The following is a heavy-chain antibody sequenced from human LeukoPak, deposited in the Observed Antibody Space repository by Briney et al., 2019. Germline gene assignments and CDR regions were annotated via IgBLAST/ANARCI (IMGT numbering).Heavy chain of an antibody. J-gene: IGHJ4*02. V-gene: IGHV3-7*04. D-gene: IGHD3-10*01. CDR3: ARDRDYYNYFEY. Sequence: QPGGSLRLSCAASGFTLSRYWMSWVRQAPGKGLERVANIKHDGSEKYYVDSVKGRFTTSRDNAKNSLYLQMNSLRGEDTAVYYCARDRDYYNYFEYWGQGTLVTVSS. CDR1: GFTLSRYW. CDR2: IKHDGSEK.